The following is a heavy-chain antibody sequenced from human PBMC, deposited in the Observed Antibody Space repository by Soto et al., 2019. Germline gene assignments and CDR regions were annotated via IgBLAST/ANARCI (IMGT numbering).Heavy chain of an antibody. Sequence: SETLSLTCTVSGGSLSSYYWSWIRQPPGKGLEWIGYIYYSGSTNYNPSLKSRVTISVDTSKNQFSLKLSSVTAADTAVYYCARDKGTYYDILTGYSPSNWFDPWGQGTLVTVSS. J-gene: IGHJ5*02. CDR2: IYYSGST. CDR1: GGSLSSYY. V-gene: IGHV4-59*01. CDR3: ARDKGTYYDILTGYSPSNWFDP. D-gene: IGHD3-9*01.